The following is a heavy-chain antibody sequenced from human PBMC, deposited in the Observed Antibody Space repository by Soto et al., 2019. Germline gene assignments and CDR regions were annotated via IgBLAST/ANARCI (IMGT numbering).Heavy chain of an antibody. CDR2: ITPTSRAI. Sequence: EVQLLESGGGLVQPGGSLRLSCEASGFPFSFYSMNWVRQAPGKGLEWIAYITPTSRAINYADSVRGRFTISRDGARVFLHMSSRGDEDTAVYYCARDGEGAAYTNGPVYFDYWGQGALVTVSS. CDR3: ARDGEGAAYTNGPVYFDY. V-gene: IGHV3-48*02. J-gene: IGHJ4*02. D-gene: IGHD2-8*01. CDR1: GFPFSFYS.